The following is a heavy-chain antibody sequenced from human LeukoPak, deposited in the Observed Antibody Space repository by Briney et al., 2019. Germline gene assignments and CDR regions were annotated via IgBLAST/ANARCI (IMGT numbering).Heavy chain of an antibody. CDR2: ISYDGSNK. D-gene: IGHD2-2*01. Sequence: GGSLRLSCAASGFTFSSYAMSWVRQAPGKGLEWVAVISYDGSNKYYADSVKGRFTISRDNSKNTMYLQMNSLNAEDTAVYYCAKDEVVPGYYYTDVWGRGTTVTISS. V-gene: IGHV3-30*14. CDR1: GFTFSSYA. CDR3: AKDEVVPGYYYTDV. J-gene: IGHJ6*03.